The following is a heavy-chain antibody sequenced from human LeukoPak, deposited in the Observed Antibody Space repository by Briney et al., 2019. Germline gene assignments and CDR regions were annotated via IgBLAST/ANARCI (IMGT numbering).Heavy chain of an antibody. J-gene: IGHJ6*03. D-gene: IGHD6-13*01. CDR3: ARAGSSWYGWVYYYYYMDV. V-gene: IGHV3-7*01. Sequence: PGGSLRLSCAASGFTFSSYWMSWVRQAPGKGLEWVANIKQDGSEKYYVDSVKGRFTISGDNAKNSLYLQMNSLRAEDTAVYYCARAGSSWYGWVYYYYYMDVWGKGTTVTISS. CDR1: GFTFSSYW. CDR2: IKQDGSEK.